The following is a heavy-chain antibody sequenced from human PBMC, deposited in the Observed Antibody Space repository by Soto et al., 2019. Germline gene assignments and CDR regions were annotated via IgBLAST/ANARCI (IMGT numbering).Heavy chain of an antibody. Sequence: QVQLVQSGAEVKKPGSSVKVSCKASGGTFSSYTISWVRQAPGQGLEWMGRIIPILGIANYAQKFQGRVTITADKATSTAYMELSSLRSEYTAVYYCPCLGAAAEVWFDPWGQGTLVTVSS. V-gene: IGHV1-69*02. CDR2: IIPILGIA. J-gene: IGHJ5*02. D-gene: IGHD6-13*01. CDR3: PCLGAAAEVWFDP. CDR1: GGTFSSYT.